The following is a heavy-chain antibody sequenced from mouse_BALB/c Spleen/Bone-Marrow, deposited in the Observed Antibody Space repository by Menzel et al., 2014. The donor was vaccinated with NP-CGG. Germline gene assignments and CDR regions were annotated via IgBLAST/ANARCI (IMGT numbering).Heavy chain of an antibody. D-gene: IGHD2-4*01. CDR1: GFSLTDSG. J-gene: IGHJ3*01. CDR2: IWGGGST. Sequence: QVQLKQSGPGLVAPSQSLSITCTVSGFSLTDSGVSWIRQPPGKGLEWLGIIWGGGSTYYNSDFKSRVNISKDNSKSQVFLELNSLQTEDTAMYYCAKLSTMITTFAYWGQGTLVTVSA. V-gene: IGHV2-6-5*01. CDR3: AKLSTMITTFAY.